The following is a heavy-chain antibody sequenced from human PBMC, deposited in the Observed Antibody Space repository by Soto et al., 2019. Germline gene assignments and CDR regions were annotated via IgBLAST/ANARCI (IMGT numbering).Heavy chain of an antibody. CDR1: GFTFSSYA. Sequence: GGSLRLSCAASGFTFSSYAMHWVRQAPGKGLEWVALISYDGSDKDYADSVKGRFTISRDNSRNTLYLQMNSLRPEDTSVYYCAKEREYYGSGSPPFDNWGQGTLVTVSS. V-gene: IGHV3-30-3*01. CDR2: ISYDGSDK. D-gene: IGHD3-10*01. J-gene: IGHJ4*02. CDR3: AKEREYYGSGSPPFDN.